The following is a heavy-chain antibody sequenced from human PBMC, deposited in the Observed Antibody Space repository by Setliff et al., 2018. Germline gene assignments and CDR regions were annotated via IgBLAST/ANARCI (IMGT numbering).Heavy chain of an antibody. J-gene: IGHJ4*02. V-gene: IGHV4-39*01. CDR2: IYYSGST. CDR3: ARRGMGSSWFQGYFDY. D-gene: IGHD6-13*01. CDR1: GASISSSSYY. Sequence: SSETLSLTCTVSGASISSSSYYWAWIRQPPGKGLEWIGSIYYSGSTYYNPSLKSRVTISVDTSKNQFSLKLSSVTAADTAVYYCARRGMGSSWFQGYFDYWGQGTLVTVSS.